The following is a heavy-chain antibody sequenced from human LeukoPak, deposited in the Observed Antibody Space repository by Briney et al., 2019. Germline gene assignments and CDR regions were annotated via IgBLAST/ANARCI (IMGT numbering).Heavy chain of an antibody. D-gene: IGHD3-22*01. Sequence: SETLSLTCTVSGGSISSYFWSWIRQPPGKGLEWIGYIYYSGSTNYNPSLKSRVTISVDTSKNQFSLKLSSVTAADTAVYYCARRIVVVDNWFDPWGQGTLVTVSS. CDR2: IYYSGST. CDR1: GGSISSYF. J-gene: IGHJ5*02. V-gene: IGHV4-59*01. CDR3: ARRIVVVDNWFDP.